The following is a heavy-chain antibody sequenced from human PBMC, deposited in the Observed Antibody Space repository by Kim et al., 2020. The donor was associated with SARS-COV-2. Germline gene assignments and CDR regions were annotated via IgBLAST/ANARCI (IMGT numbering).Heavy chain of an antibody. D-gene: IGHD2-2*02. J-gene: IGHJ6*02. CDR2: IVVVSGNT. CDR1: GFTFTSSA. Sequence: SVKVSCKASGFTFTSSAVQWVRQARGQRLEWIGWIVVVSGNTNYAQKFQERATITRDMSTSTAYMELSSLRSEDTAVYYCAVDKDIVVVPAAIGGMDVWGQGPTVTFSS. V-gene: IGHV1-58*01. CDR3: AVDKDIVVVPAAIGGMDV.